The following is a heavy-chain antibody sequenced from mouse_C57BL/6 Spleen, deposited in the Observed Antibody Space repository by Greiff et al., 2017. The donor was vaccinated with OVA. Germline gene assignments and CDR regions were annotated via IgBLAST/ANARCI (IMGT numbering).Heavy chain of an antibody. CDR1: GFSLTSYG. J-gene: IGHJ4*01. D-gene: IGHD2-1*01. CDR3: ARHYYGNYGAMDY. Sequence: VQLQQSGPGLVQPSQSLSITCTVSGFSLTSYGVHWVRQSPGKGLEWLGVIWRGGSTDYNAAFISRLSISKDNSKSQVFFKMNSLQADDTAIYYCARHYYGNYGAMDYWGQGTSVTVSS. V-gene: IGHV2-2*01. CDR2: IWRGGST.